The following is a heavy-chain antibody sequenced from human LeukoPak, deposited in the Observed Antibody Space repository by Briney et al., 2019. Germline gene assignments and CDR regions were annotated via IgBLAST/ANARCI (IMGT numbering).Heavy chain of an antibody. V-gene: IGHV1-46*01. Sequence: ASVKVSCKASGYSFTSHYMHWVRQAPGQGLEWLGLINPSGSSTLYAQKFQGRVTMTRDMSTSTVYMELSSLRSEDTAVYYCARDTYSSSWYATQPDYWGQGTLVTVSS. CDR1: GYSFTSHY. CDR2: INPSGSST. D-gene: IGHD6-13*01. CDR3: ARDTYSSSWYATQPDY. J-gene: IGHJ4*02.